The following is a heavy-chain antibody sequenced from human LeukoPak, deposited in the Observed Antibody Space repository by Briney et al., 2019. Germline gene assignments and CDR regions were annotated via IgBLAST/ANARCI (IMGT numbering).Heavy chain of an antibody. CDR1: GFTFSSNY. J-gene: IGHJ3*02. CDR2: IYSGGST. Sequence: GGSLRLSCAASGFTFSSNYMSWVRQAPGKGLEWVSVIYSGGSTYYADSVKGRFTISRDNSKNTLYLQMNSLRAEDTAVYYCARDALIDYSRPFDIWGQGTMVTVSS. D-gene: IGHD3-16*01. CDR3: ARDALIDYSRPFDI. V-gene: IGHV3-53*01.